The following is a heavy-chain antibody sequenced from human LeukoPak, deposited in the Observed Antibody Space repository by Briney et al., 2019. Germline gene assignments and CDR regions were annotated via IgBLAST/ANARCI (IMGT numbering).Heavy chain of an antibody. D-gene: IGHD6-13*01. Sequence: GGSLRLSCAASGFTFDDYGMSWVRQAPGKGLEGVSGINWKGGSTGYADSVKGRFTISRDNAKKSLYLQMNSLRAEDTALYYCARVDSSSWYGGVYWGQGTLVTVSS. CDR3: ARVDSSSWYGGVY. J-gene: IGHJ4*02. V-gene: IGHV3-20*04. CDR2: INWKGGST. CDR1: GFTFDDYG.